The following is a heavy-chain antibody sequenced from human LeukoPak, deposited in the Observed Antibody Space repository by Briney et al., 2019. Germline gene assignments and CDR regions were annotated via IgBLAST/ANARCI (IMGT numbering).Heavy chain of an antibody. CDR2: INPNSGGT. CDR1: GYTFTGYY. CDR3: AREYVDIVPMGSFDY. Sequence: GASVKVSCKASGYTFTGYYMHWVRQAPGQGLEWMGWINPNSGGTNYAQKFQGRVTMTRDTSISTAYMELSRLRSDDTAVYYCAREYVDIVPMGSFDYWGQGTLVTVSS. V-gene: IGHV1-2*02. D-gene: IGHD5-12*01. J-gene: IGHJ4*02.